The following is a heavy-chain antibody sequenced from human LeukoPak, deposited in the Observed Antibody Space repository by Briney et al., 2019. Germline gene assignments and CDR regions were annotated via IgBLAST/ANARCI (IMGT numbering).Heavy chain of an antibody. J-gene: IGHJ4*02. CDR2: IPYDGSNK. CDR3: ANLAVGEYCSSTSCYGGGLD. Sequence: GGSLRLSCAASGFAFSRHGIHWVRQAPGKGLEWVAFIPYDGSNKFYADSVKGRFTISRDNSKNTLYLQMNSLRAEDTAVYYCANLAVGEYCSSTSCYGGGLDWGQGTLVTVSS. D-gene: IGHD2-2*01. V-gene: IGHV3-30*02. CDR1: GFAFSRHG.